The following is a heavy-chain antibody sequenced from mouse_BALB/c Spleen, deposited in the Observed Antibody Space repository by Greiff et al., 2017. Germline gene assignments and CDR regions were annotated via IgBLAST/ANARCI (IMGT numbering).Heavy chain of an antibody. CDR2: INPSNGGT. V-gene: IGHV1S81*02. CDR3: TRGYYYGSSPYYFDY. D-gene: IGHD1-1*01. J-gene: IGHJ2*01. CDR1: GYTFTSYY. Sequence: QVQLKESGAELVKPGASVKLSCKASGYTFTSYYMYWVKQRPGQGLEWIGEINPSNGGTNFNEKFKSKATLTVDKSSSTAYMQLSSLTSEDSAVYYCTRGYYYGSSPYYFDYWGQGTTLTVSS.